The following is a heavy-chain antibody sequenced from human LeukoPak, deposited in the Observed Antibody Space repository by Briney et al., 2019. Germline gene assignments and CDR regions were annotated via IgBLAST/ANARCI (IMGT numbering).Heavy chain of an antibody. D-gene: IGHD6-19*01. J-gene: IGHJ6*02. CDR2: MNPNSGNT. CDR1: GYTFTSYD. V-gene: IGHV1-8*01. Sequence: ASVKVSCKASGYTFTSYDINWVRQATGQGLEWMGWMNPNSGNTGYAQKFQGRVTMTRNTSISAAYMELSSLRSEDTAVYYCASPVAGLEGSYGMDVWGQGTTVTVSS. CDR3: ASPVAGLEGSYGMDV.